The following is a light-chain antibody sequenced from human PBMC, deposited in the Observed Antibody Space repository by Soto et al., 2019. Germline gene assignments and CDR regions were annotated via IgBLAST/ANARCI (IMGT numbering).Light chain of an antibody. J-gene: IGKJ3*01. V-gene: IGKV1-39*01. CDR1: QSISSY. Sequence: IQMTRSPSSLSASVGDRVTITCRASQSISSYLNWYQQKPGKAPKLLIYAASSLQSGVPSRFSGSGSGTDFTLTISSLQPEDFATYYCQQSYSTPFTFGPGNKVDIK. CDR2: AAS. CDR3: QQSYSTPFT.